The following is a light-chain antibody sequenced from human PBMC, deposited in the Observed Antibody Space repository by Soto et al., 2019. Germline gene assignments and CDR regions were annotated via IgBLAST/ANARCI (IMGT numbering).Light chain of an antibody. CDR1: QGISSA. Sequence: AIQLTQSPSSLSASVGDRVTITCRASQGISSALAWYQQKPGKAPKLLIYDASSLESGVPSRFSGSGSGTDFTLTISSLQTDDFATYYCQQFNSYPFTFGQGTKLEIK. CDR2: DAS. CDR3: QQFNSYPFT. J-gene: IGKJ2*01. V-gene: IGKV1-13*02.